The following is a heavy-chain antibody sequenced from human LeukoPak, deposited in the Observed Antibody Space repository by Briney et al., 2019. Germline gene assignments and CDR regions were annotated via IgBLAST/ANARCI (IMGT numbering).Heavy chain of an antibody. Sequence: SETLSLTCTVSGGSISGSSYYWGWIRQPPGKGLEWIGSIYYSGSTYYNPSLKSRVTISVDTSKNQFSLKLSSVTAADTAVYYCARPHSSSSAWFDPWGQGTLVTVSS. CDR1: GGSISGSSYY. CDR2: IYYSGST. D-gene: IGHD6-19*01. V-gene: IGHV4-39*01. CDR3: ARPHSSSSAWFDP. J-gene: IGHJ5*02.